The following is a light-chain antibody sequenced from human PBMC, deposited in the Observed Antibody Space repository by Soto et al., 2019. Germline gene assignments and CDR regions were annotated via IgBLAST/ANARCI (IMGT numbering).Light chain of an antibody. Sequence: QSALTQPASVSGSPGQSITISCTGTSSDVGGYNYVSWYQQHPGKAPKLMIYDVSNRPSGVSNRLSGSKSGNTASLTISGLQAEDEADYYCSSYTSSSTLEVFGTGTQVTVL. CDR2: DVS. J-gene: IGLJ1*01. CDR3: SSYTSSSTLEV. CDR1: SSDVGGYNY. V-gene: IGLV2-14*01.